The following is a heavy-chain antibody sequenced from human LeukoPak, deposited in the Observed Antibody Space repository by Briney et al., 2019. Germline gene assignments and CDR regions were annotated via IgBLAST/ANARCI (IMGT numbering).Heavy chain of an antibody. CDR2: IYPGDSDT. J-gene: IGHJ3*02. D-gene: IGHD6-19*01. CDR3: ARHKPQKYSSGQGDAFDI. CDR1: GYSFTSYW. V-gene: IGHV5-51*01. Sequence: GESLKISCKGSGYSFTSYWIGWVRQMPGKGLEWMGIIYPGDSDTRYSPSFQGQVTISADKSISTAYLQWSSLKASDTAMYYCARHKPQKYSSGQGDAFDIWGQGTVVTVSS.